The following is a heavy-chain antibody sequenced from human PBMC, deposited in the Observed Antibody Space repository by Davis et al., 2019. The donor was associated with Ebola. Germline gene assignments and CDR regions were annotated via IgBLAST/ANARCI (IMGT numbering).Heavy chain of an antibody. V-gene: IGHV4-59*01. CDR3: ARVMYDSSGYYSYDAFDI. Sequence: SETLSLTCAVYGGSFSGYYWSWIRQPPGKGLEWIGYIYYSGSTNYNPSLKSRVTISVDTSKNQFSLKLSSVTAADTAVYYCARVMYDSSGYYSYDAFDIWGQGTMVTVSS. CDR2: IYYSGST. J-gene: IGHJ3*02. CDR1: GGSFSGYY. D-gene: IGHD3-22*01.